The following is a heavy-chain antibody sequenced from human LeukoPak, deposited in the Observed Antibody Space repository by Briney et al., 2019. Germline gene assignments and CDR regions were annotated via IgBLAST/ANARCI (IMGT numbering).Heavy chain of an antibody. J-gene: IGHJ4*02. Sequence: PGGSLRLSCAASGFTFSSYGMHWVRQAPGKGLEWVAVISYDGSNKYYADSVKGRFTISRDNSKNTLYLQMNSLRAEDTAVYYCAKGSSSWYGRWGQGTLVTVSS. CDR3: AKGSSSWYGR. CDR2: ISYDGSNK. V-gene: IGHV3-30*18. CDR1: GFTFSSYG. D-gene: IGHD6-13*01.